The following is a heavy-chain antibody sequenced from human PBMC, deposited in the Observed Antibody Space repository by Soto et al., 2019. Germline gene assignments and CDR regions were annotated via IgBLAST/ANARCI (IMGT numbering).Heavy chain of an antibody. D-gene: IGHD3-22*01. V-gene: IGHV1-69*06. J-gene: IGHJ4*02. CDR2: IIPIFGTA. CDR3: ASPYYYDSSGYYSSNDYYFDY. Sequence: ASVKVSCKASGGTFSSYAISWVRQAPGQGLEWMGGIIPIFGTANYAQKFQGRVTITADKSTSTAYMELSSLRSEDTAVYYCASPYYYDSSGYYSSNDYYFDYWGQGTMVTVSS. CDR1: GGTFSSYA.